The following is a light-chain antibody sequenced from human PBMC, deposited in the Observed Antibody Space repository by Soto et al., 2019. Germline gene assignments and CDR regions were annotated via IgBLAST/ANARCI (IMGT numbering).Light chain of an antibody. V-gene: IGLV2-14*02. CDR1: RSDVGSYSL. CDR3: QSYDSSLTTFV. J-gene: IGLJ1*01. Sequence: QSALTQPASVSGSPGQSITLSCTGTRSDVGSYSLVSWYQQHPGKAPKLLIYEVTKRPSGVPDRFSGSKSGTSASLAITGLQPEDEADYYCQSYDSSLTTFVFGTGTKLTVL. CDR2: EVT.